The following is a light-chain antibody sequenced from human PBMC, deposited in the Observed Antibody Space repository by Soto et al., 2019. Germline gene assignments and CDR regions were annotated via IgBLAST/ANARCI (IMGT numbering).Light chain of an antibody. CDR1: SSDVGGYNY. CDR2: DVR. CDR3: SSYTTISTYA. V-gene: IGLV2-14*01. Sequence: QSVLTQPASLSGSPGQSITISCTGTSSDVGGYNYVSWYQQHPGKAPKLMIYDVRNRPSGVSNRFSGSKSVNTASLTISGLQAEDEADYYCSSYTTISTYAFGTGTKLTV. J-gene: IGLJ1*01.